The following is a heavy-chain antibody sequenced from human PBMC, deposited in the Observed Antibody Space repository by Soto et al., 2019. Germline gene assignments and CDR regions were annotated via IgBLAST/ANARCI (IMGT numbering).Heavy chain of an antibody. CDR2: IYNDGST. V-gene: IGHV3-66*01. CDR3: ARDPGLRNGVGY. J-gene: IGHJ4*01. CDR1: GFTVISDY. D-gene: IGHD1-1*01. Sequence: EVQRVESGGGLVQPGGSLTLSCAASGFTVISDYMSWVRQAPGKGLEWVSVIYNDGSTYYADSVKGRFTVSRDNSKNTLYLQMNSLRAEDTAVYYCARDPGLRNGVGYWGQGTKVTVSS.